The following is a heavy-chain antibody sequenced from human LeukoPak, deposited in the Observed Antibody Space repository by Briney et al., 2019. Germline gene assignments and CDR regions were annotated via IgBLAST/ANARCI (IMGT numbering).Heavy chain of an antibody. CDR1: GISVSSNS. CDR2: LLTGAST. V-gene: IGHV3-53*01. CDR3: ARSHYFDSSGSGFDS. Sequence: GGSLRLSCSVTGISVSSNSLSWVRQAPGKGLEWVAALLTGASTYYTASVKGRFTISRDNSKNIVFLQMNSLIIEDTAVYYCARSHYFDSSGSGFDSWGQGTLVTVS. J-gene: IGHJ4*02. D-gene: IGHD3-22*01.